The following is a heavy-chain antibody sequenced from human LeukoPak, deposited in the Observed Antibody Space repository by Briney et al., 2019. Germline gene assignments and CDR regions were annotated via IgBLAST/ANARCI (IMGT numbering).Heavy chain of an antibody. V-gene: IGHV1-69*04. CDR3: ARSDTMIVEGGDWFDP. Sequence: GASVKVSCKASGGTFSSYAISWVRQAPGQGLEWMGRIIPILGIANYAQKFQGRVTITADKSTSTAYMELSSLRSEDTAVYYCARSDTMIVEGGDWFDPWGQGTLVTVSS. D-gene: IGHD3-22*01. J-gene: IGHJ5*02. CDR1: GGTFSSYA. CDR2: IIPILGIA.